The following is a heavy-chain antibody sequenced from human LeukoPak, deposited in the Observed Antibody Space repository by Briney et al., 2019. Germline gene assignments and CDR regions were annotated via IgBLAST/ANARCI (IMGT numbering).Heavy chain of an antibody. Sequence: QPGGPLRLSCAASGFTFSSYSMNWVRQAPGKGLEWVSYISSSSTIYYADSVKGRFTISRDNAKNSLYLQMNSLRAEDTAVYYCARAVSGGDYWGQGTLVTVSS. CDR3: ARAVSGGDY. CDR2: ISSSSTI. CDR1: GFTFSSYS. D-gene: IGHD3-16*01. J-gene: IGHJ4*02. V-gene: IGHV3-48*01.